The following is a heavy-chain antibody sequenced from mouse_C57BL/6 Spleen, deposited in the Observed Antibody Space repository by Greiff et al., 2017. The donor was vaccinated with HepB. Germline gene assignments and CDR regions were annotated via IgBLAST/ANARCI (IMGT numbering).Heavy chain of an antibody. Sequence: VQLQQSGPELVKPGASVKISCKASGYTFTDYYMNWVKQSHGKSLEWIGDINPNNGGTSYNQKFKGKATLTVDKSSSTAYMELRSLTSEDSAVYYCARMGANWYFDYWGQGTTLTVSS. V-gene: IGHV1-26*01. CDR3: ARMGANWYFDY. D-gene: IGHD4-1*01. J-gene: IGHJ2*01. CDR1: GYTFTDYY. CDR2: INPNNGGT.